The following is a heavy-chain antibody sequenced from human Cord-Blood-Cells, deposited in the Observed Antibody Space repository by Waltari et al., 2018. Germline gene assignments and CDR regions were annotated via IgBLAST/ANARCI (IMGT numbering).Heavy chain of an antibody. Sequence: QVQLQQWGAGLLKPSETLSLTCAVYGGSFSGYYWSWIRQPPGTGLEWIGEINHSGSTNYNPALRSRVTISVDASKNQFSLKLSSVTAADTAVYYCARLPISGSYDYWGQGTLVTVSS. CDR3: ARLPISGSYDY. CDR1: GGSFSGYY. J-gene: IGHJ4*02. D-gene: IGHD1-26*01. V-gene: IGHV4-34*01. CDR2: INHSGST.